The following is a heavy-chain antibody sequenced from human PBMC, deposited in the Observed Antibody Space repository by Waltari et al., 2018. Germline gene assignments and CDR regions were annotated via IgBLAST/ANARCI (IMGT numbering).Heavy chain of an antibody. CDR3: ARDGGAVDY. CDR2: SSYDGSNK. Sequence: QVQLVESGGGVVQPGRSLRLSCAASGFTFSSYSMHWVRQAPGKGLEWVAVSSYDGSNKYYADSVKGRFTISRDNSKNTLYLQMNSLRAEDTAVYYCARDGGAVDYWGQGTLVTVSS. CDR1: GFTFSSYS. V-gene: IGHV3-30-3*01. D-gene: IGHD3-16*01. J-gene: IGHJ4*02.